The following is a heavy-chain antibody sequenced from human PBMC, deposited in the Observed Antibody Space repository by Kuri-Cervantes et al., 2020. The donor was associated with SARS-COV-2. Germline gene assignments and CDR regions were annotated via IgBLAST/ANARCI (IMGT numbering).Heavy chain of an antibody. CDR2: IYTSGST. V-gene: IGHV4-38-2*02. CDR1: GYSISSGYY. Sequence: ESLKISCAVSGYSISSGYYWGWIRQPPGKGLEWIGRIYTSGSTNYNPSLKSRVTMSVDTSKNQFSLKLSSVTAADTAVYYCARDKGSGSYRWFDPWGQGTLVTVSS. J-gene: IGHJ5*02. CDR3: ARDKGSGSYRWFDP. D-gene: IGHD1-26*01.